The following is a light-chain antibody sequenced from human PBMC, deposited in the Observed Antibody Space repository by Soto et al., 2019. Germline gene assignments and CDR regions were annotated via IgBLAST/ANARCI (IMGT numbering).Light chain of an antibody. V-gene: IGLV2-18*01. CDR3: SLYTSSIHVV. CDR1: SSDVGSYNR. Sequence: QSALTQPPSVSGSPGQSVTISCTGTSSDVGSYNRVSWYQQPPGTAPKLMIYEVSNRPSGVPDRFSGSKSGNTASLTISGLQAEDEADYYCSLYTSSIHVVFGGGTKLTVL. CDR2: EVS. J-gene: IGLJ2*01.